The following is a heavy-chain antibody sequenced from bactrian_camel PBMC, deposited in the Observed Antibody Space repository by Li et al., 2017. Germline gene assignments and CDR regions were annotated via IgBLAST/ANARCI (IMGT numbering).Heavy chain of an antibody. CDR2: IDADGTT. CDR3: APKRPLGACIDDMTAGDY. CDR1: GQTDSSYC. V-gene: IGHV3S9*01. J-gene: IGHJ4*01. D-gene: IGHD1*01. Sequence: QVQLVESGGGSVQAGGSLRLSCTASGQTDSSYCMGWFHQHTDKEREWVASIDADGTTRYADSVKGRFTISKDNATHVSLQMTLEPEDSAVYYCAPKRPLGACIDDMTAGDYWGQGTQVTVS.